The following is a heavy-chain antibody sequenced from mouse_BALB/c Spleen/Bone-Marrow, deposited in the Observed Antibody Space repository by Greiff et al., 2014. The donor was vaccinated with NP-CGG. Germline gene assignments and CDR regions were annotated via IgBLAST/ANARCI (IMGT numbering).Heavy chain of an antibody. J-gene: IGHJ2*01. CDR2: IDPSDSYT. D-gene: IGHD1-1*01. V-gene: IGHV1-69*02. CDR3: ARREYYGSSYLYFDY. Sequence: VQLQQSGAELVKPGASVKLSCKASGYTFTSYCMHWVKQRPGQGLEWIGEIDPSDSYTNYNQKFKGKATLTVDKSSSTAYMQLSSLTSEDSAVYYCARREYYGSSYLYFDYWGQGTTLTVSS. CDR1: GYTFTSYC.